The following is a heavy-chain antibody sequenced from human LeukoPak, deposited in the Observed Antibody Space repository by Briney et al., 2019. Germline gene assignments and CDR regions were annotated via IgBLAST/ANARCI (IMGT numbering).Heavy chain of an antibody. CDR3: ARNIPYCSGGSCSLSTNDAFDI. V-gene: IGHV4-59*08. Sequence: SETLSLTRPVSGGFISSYYWSWIRQPPGKGLEWVGYIYNSGSTNYNPSLKSGVTISVDTSKNQFSMKVSSETTAETSVYYCARNIPYCSGGSCSLSTNDAFDIWGQGTMVTVSS. D-gene: IGHD2-15*01. CDR1: GGFISSYY. CDR2: IYNSGST. J-gene: IGHJ3*02.